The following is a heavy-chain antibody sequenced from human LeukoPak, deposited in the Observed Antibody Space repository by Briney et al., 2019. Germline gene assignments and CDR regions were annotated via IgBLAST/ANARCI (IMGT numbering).Heavy chain of an antibody. J-gene: IGHJ4*02. V-gene: IGHV1-18*01. CDR3: ARDDRNYGDYAY. CDR1: GYTFTSYD. D-gene: IGHD4-17*01. Sequence: GASVKVSCKASGYTFTSYDINWVRQATGQGFEWMGWISAYNGNTNYAQKLQGRATMTTDTSTSTAYMELRSLRSDDTAAYYCARDDRNYGDYAYWGQGTLVTVSS. CDR2: ISAYNGNT.